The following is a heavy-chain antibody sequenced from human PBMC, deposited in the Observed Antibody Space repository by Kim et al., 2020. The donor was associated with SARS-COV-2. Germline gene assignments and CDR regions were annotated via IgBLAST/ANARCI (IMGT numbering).Heavy chain of an antibody. J-gene: IGHJ4*01. CDR3: ASPNSRWMAGVRAYFDY. V-gene: IGHV3-30-3*01. CDR2: ISYDGSNK. D-gene: IGHD6-19*01. Sequence: GGSLRLSCAASGFTFSSYAMHWVRQAPGKGLEWVAVISYDGSNKYYADSVKGRFTISRDNSKNTLYLQMNSLRAEDTAVYYCASPNSRWMAGVRAYFDY. CDR1: GFTFSSYA.